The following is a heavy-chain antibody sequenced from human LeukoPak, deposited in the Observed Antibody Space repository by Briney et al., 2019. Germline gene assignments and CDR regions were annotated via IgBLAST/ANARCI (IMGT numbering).Heavy chain of an antibody. V-gene: IGHV5-51*01. CDR3: ARHLDWLSINFYYGMDV. J-gene: IGHJ6*02. CDR2: IYPGDSDT. D-gene: IGHD3/OR15-3a*01. Sequence: GESLQISCEAFGYTFTTYWIAWVRQMPGKGLEWLGIIYPGDSDTRYSPSFQGQVTISADKSTKTAYLQWSSLKASDTGIYYCARHLDWLSINFYYGMDVWGQGTTVTVSS. CDR1: GYTFTTYW.